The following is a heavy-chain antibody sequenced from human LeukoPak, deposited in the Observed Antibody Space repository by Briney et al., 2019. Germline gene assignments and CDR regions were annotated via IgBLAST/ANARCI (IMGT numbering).Heavy chain of an antibody. J-gene: IGHJ2*01. V-gene: IGHV4-31*03. CDR3: ARDAYCSSTSCYGYFDL. CDR2: IYYSGST. CDR1: GGSISSGGYY. D-gene: IGHD2-2*01. Sequence: SQTPSLTCTVSGGSISSGGYYWSWIRQHPGKGLEWIGYIYYSGSTYYNPSLKSRVTISVDTSKNQFSLKLSSVTAADTAVYYCARDAYCSSTSCYGYFDLWSRGTLVTVSS.